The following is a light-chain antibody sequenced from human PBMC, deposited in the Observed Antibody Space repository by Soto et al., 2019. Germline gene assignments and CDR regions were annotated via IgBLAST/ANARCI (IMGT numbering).Light chain of an antibody. V-gene: IGLV2-14*01. CDR3: SSYTRSSTYV. CDR2: EVT. Sequence: QSVLTQPACVSASRGQSIAISCSGTSSDVGAYDYVSWYQHHPGKAPKLIIYEVTYRPSGVSNRFSASKSGNTASLTISGLQAEDEADYYCSSYTRSSTYVFGTGTKLTGL. J-gene: IGLJ1*01. CDR1: SSDVGAYDY.